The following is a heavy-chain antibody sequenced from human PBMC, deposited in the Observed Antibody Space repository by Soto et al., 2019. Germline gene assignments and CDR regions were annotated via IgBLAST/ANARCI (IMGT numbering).Heavy chain of an antibody. Sequence: QVQLVQSGAEVKKPGASVKVSCKASGYTFTSYGISWVRQAPGQGLEWMGWISAYNGNTNYAQKIKGRVTITPDTSTSTAYMAPSSLSSDDTALYYSARDRSYYSDDWGPGTLVTVSS. J-gene: IGHJ4*02. CDR1: GYTFTSYG. V-gene: IGHV1-18*01. CDR2: ISAYNGNT. D-gene: IGHD3-10*01. CDR3: ARDRSYYSDD.